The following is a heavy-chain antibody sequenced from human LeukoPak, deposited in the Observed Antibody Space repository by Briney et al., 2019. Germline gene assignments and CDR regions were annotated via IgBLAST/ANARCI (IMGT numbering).Heavy chain of an antibody. CDR2: IRQDGSDK. CDR1: GFTSTTAW. D-gene: IGHD6-13*01. V-gene: IGHV3-7*01. CDR3: VVYKYILSWSAFDF. Sequence: GGSLRLSCAISGFTSTTAWMTWVRQAPGKGLESVTDIRQDGSDKYYVDSVKGRFIISRDNAKKSVSLHMNNLRVEDTAVYYCVVYKYILSWSAFDFWGRGTMVTVSS. J-gene: IGHJ3*01.